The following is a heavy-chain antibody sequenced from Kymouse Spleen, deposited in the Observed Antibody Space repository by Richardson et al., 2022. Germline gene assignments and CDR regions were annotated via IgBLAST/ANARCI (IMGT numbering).Heavy chain of an antibody. V-gene: IGHV1-2*04. J-gene: IGHJ6*02. CDR1: GYTFTGYY. D-gene: IGHD5-12*01. Sequence: QVQLVQSGAEVKKPGASVKVSCKASGYTFTGYYMHWVRQAPGQGLEWMGWINPNSGGTNYAQKFQGWVTMTRDTSISTAYMELSRLRSDDTAVYYCARREYSGYDPHYYYYGMDVWGQGTTVTVSS. CDR2: INPNSGGT. CDR3: ARREYSGYDPHYYYYGMDV.